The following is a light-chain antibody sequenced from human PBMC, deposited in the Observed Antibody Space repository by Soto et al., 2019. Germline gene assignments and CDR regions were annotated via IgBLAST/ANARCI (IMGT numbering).Light chain of an antibody. V-gene: IGLV2-14*01. J-gene: IGLJ1*01. Sequence: QSALTQPASVSGSPGQSITISCSGTRTDIGSYNYVAWYQQFPGKTPKILIYGVSNRPSGVSSRFSGSKSGNTASLTISGLQADDEADYYCISYTGSSTSDVFGSGTKVTVL. CDR3: ISYTGSSTSDV. CDR1: RTDIGSYNY. CDR2: GVS.